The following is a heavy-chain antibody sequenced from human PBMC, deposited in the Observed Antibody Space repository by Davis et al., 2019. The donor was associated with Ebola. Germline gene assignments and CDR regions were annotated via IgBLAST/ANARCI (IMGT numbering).Heavy chain of an antibody. J-gene: IGHJ6*02. V-gene: IGHV3-30-3*01. D-gene: IGHD1-26*01. Sequence: GESLKISCAASGFTFSSYAMHWVRQAPGKGLEWVAVISYDGSNKYYADSVKGRFPISRDNSKNTLYLQMNSLRAEDTAVYYCARPVSRWGLSAMDVWGQGTTVTVS. CDR3: ARPVSRWGLSAMDV. CDR2: ISYDGSNK. CDR1: GFTFSSYA.